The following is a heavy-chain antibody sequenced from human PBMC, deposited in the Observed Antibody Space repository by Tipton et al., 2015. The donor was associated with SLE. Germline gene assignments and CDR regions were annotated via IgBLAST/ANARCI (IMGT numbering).Heavy chain of an antibody. Sequence: GSLRLSCAASGFTFSSYTMNWVRQAPGKGLEWVSYISGSGSTIFYADSVKGRFTISRHNAKNSLYLQMNSLRVEDTAMYYCARDGNWGSPDFDYWGQGTPVTVSP. D-gene: IGHD7-27*01. V-gene: IGHV3-48*04. J-gene: IGHJ4*02. CDR3: ARDGNWGSPDFDY. CDR2: ISGSGSTI. CDR1: GFTFSSYT.